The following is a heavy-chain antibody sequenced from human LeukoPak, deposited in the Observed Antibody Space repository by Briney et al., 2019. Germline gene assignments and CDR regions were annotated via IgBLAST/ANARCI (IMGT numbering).Heavy chain of an antibody. CDR1: GGSINSYY. Sequence: PSETLSLTCTVSGGSINSYYWSWIRQHPGKGLECVGHIYYTGSTYYKPSLESRVTISVDTAKNQISLKLSSVTAADTAVYYCARYEEFSTGYSASSPRHYFDHWGQGTLVTVSS. CDR3: ARYEEFSTGYSASSPRHYFDH. V-gene: IGHV4-59*01. CDR2: IYYTGST. D-gene: IGHD3/OR15-3a*01. J-gene: IGHJ4*02.